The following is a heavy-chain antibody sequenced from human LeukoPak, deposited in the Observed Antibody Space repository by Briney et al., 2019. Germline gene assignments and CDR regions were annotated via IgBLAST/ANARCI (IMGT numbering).Heavy chain of an antibody. CDR1: GGSFNGYY. J-gene: IGHJ4*02. Sequence: SETLSLTCAVYGGSFNGYYWRWIRQPPGKGLEWIGEINHSGSTNYNPSLKSRVTISVDTSKNQFSLKLSSVTAADTAVYYCARVYSSGWYDVGEYYFDYWGQGTLVTVSS. D-gene: IGHD6-19*01. V-gene: IGHV4-34*01. CDR2: INHSGST. CDR3: ARVYSSGWYDVGEYYFDY.